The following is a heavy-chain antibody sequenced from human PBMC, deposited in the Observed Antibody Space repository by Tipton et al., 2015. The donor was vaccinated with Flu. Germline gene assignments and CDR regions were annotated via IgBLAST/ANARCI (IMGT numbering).Heavy chain of an antibody. D-gene: IGHD6-19*01. J-gene: IGHJ4*02. CDR1: GGSISSGYY. Sequence: TLSLTCTVSGGSISSGYYWGWIRQPPGKGLEWIGSIYHSGSTYYNPSLKSRVTISVDTSKNQFSLKLSSVTAADTAVYYCARQERSGWFLDYWGQGTLVTVSS. CDR2: IYHSGST. V-gene: IGHV4-38-2*02. CDR3: ARQERSGWFLDY.